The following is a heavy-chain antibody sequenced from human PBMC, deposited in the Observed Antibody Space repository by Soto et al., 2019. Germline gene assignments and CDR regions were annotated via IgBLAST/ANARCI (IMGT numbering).Heavy chain of an antibody. J-gene: IGHJ3*02. D-gene: IGHD6-19*01. CDR2: IWYDGSNK. V-gene: IGHV3-33*01. CDR3: ATAIAVAYTAPPRHDAFDI. Sequence: QVQLVESGGGVVQPGRSMRLSCAASGFTFSSYGMHWVRQAPGKGLEWLAVIWYDGSNKYYADSVKGRFTISRDNSKNTLYLQMNSLRAEDTAVYYCATAIAVAYTAPPRHDAFDIWGQGTMVTVSS. CDR1: GFTFSSYG.